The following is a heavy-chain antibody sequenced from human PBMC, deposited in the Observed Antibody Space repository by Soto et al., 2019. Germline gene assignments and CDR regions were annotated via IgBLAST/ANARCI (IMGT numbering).Heavy chain of an antibody. D-gene: IGHD3-3*01. CDR1: GYSFSSYW. Sequence: KISCKGSGYSFSSYWSAWVRQMPGKGLEWMGIIYPGDSDTRYSPSFQGQVTISADKSSSTAHLQWSSLKASETAMYYCESQIRQYASWSNKFYYYGLDVWGQGTRVTVSS. J-gene: IGHJ6*02. CDR2: IYPGDSDT. V-gene: IGHV5-51*01. CDR3: ESQIRQYASWSNKFYYYGLDV.